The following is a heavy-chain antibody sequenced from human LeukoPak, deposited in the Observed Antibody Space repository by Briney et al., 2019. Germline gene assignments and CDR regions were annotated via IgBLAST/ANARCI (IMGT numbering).Heavy chain of an antibody. CDR2: IVGSGSST. J-gene: IGHJ4*02. CDR1: GFTFSNYA. Sequence: GGSLRLSCAASGFTFSNYAMSWVREAPGKGLEWVSAIVGSGSSTYYADSVKGRFTISRDNSKNTLYLQLNRLRAEDTAVYYCAKWGDYDILTGYHDSDYWGQGTLVTVSS. CDR3: AKWGDYDILTGYHDSDY. D-gene: IGHD3-9*01. V-gene: IGHV3-23*01.